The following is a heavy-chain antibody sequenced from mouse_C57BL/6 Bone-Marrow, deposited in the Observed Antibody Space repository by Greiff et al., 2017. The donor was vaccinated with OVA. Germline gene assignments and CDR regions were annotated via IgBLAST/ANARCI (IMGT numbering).Heavy chain of an antibody. V-gene: IGHV1-4*01. J-gene: IGHJ3*01. Sequence: QVQLQQSGAELARPGASVKMSCTASGYTFTSYTMHWVKQRPGQGLEWIGYINPSSGYTKYYQKFKDKATLTADKSSSTAYMQLSSLTSEDSAVYYCAREDGNWFAYWGQGTRVTVSA. CDR1: GYTFTSYT. D-gene: IGHD2-1*01. CDR3: AREDGNWFAY. CDR2: INPSSGYT.